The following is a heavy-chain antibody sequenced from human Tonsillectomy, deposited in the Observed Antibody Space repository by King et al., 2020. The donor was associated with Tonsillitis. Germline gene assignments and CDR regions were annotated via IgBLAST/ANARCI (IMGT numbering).Heavy chain of an antibody. V-gene: IGHV4-39*07. Sequence: LQLQESGPGLVKPSETLSLTCTVSGGSISSSSYYWGWIRQPPGKGLEWIGSIYYSGSTYYNPSLKSRVTISVDTSKNQFSLKLSSVTAADTAVYYCARLTTVTTSCDYWGQGTLVTVSS. CDR1: GGSISSSSYY. CDR3: ARLTTVTTSCDY. J-gene: IGHJ4*02. CDR2: IYYSGST. D-gene: IGHD4-17*01.